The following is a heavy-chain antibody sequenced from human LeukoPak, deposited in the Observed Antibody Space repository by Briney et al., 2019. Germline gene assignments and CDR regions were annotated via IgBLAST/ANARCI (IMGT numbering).Heavy chain of an antibody. V-gene: IGHV3-48*01. D-gene: IGHD3-10*01. CDR3: ARDETTMDRGVTNFDY. CDR2: ISSSSSTI. J-gene: IGHJ4*02. CDR1: GFTFSSYS. Sequence: GGSLRLSCAASGFTFSSYSMNWVRQAPGKGLEWVSYISSSSSTIYYADSVKGRFTISRDNAKNSLYLQMNSLRAEDTAVYYCARDETTMDRGVTNFDYWGQGTLVTVSS.